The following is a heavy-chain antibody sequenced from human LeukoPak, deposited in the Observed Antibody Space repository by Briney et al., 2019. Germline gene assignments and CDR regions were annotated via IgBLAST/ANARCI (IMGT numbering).Heavy chain of an antibody. J-gene: IGHJ3*02. Sequence: SQTLPLTCTVSGGSIGNYYWSWIRQPAGKGLEWIGRIFTSENTNYNPSLKSRVTMSVDTSKNQFSLKLTSVTAADTAVYYCARDWAPFRIAVARPDAFDIWGQGTMVTVSS. V-gene: IGHV4-4*07. D-gene: IGHD6-19*01. CDR2: IFTSENT. CDR1: GGSIGNYY. CDR3: ARDWAPFRIAVARPDAFDI.